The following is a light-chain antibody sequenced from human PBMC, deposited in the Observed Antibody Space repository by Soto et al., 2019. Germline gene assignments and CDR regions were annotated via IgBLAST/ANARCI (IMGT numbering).Light chain of an antibody. CDR3: SSYTSSSTVV. J-gene: IGLJ2*01. CDR1: GSDVGGYDY. CDR2: EVR. V-gene: IGLV2-14*01. Sequence: QSVLTQPASVSGSPGQSITISCTGTGSDVGGYDYVSWYQQHPGKAPKLMIYEVRNRPSGVSNRFSGSKSGNTASLTISGLQAEDEANYYCSSYTSSSTVVFGGGTKLTVL.